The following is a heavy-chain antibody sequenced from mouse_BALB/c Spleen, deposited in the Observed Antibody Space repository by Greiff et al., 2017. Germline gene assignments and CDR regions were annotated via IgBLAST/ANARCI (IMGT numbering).Heavy chain of an antibody. CDR2: ISDGGSYT. D-gene: IGHD2-4*01. CDR1: GFTFSDYY. Sequence: EVKLMESGGGLVKPGGSLKLSCAASGFTFSDYYMSWVRQTPEKRLEWVATISDGGSYTYYPDSVKGRFTISRDNAKNNLYLQMSSLKSEDTAMYYCARAYDCDGAWFAYWGQGTLVTVSA. V-gene: IGHV5-4*02. CDR3: ARAYDCDGAWFAY. J-gene: IGHJ3*01.